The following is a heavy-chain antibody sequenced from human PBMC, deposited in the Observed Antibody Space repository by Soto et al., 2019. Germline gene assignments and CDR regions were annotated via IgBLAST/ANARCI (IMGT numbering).Heavy chain of an antibody. CDR2: IYYSGST. J-gene: IGHJ1*01. CDR1: GGSISSGDYY. V-gene: IGHV4-30-4*01. CDR3: ARRPQDCSGGRCYLYFHH. Sequence: QVQLQESGPGLVKPSQTLSLTCTVSGGSISSGDYYWSWIRQPPGKGLEWIGYIYYSGSTYYNPSFKSRVTISVDTSKNQFSLKLSSVTAADTAVYYCARRPQDCSGGRCYLYFHHWGQGTLVTVSS. D-gene: IGHD2-15*01.